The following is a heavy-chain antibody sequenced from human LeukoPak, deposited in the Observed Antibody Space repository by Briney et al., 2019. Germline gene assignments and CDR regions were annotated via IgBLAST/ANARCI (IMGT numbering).Heavy chain of an antibody. V-gene: IGHV1-8*01. CDR2: MNPNSGNT. CDR3: ARRRRVGANNWFDP. D-gene: IGHD1-26*01. Sequence: ASVKVSCKASGYTFTSYDINWVRQAPGQGLEWMGWMNPNSGNTGYAQKFQGRVTMTRNTSISTAYMELSSLRSEDTAVYYCARRRRVGANNWFDPWGQGTLVTVSS. CDR1: GYTFTSYD. J-gene: IGHJ5*02.